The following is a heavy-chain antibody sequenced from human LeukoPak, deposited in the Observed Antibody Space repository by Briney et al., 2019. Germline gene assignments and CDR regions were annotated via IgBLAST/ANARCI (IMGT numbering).Heavy chain of an antibody. D-gene: IGHD1-26*01. V-gene: IGHV1-18*01. J-gene: IGHJ5*02. CDR2: ISAYNGNT. Sequence: ASVKVSCKASGYTFTSYGISWVRQAPGQGLEWMGWISAYNGNTNYAQKLQGRVTMTTDTSMSTAYMELRSLRSDDTAVYYCARVRELLREAASYNWFDPWGQGTLVTVSS. CDR1: GYTFTSYG. CDR3: ARVRELLREAASYNWFDP.